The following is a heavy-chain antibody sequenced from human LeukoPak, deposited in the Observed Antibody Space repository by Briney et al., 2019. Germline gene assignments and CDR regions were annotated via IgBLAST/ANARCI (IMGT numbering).Heavy chain of an antibody. J-gene: IGHJ4*02. CDR2: ISGSGGSP. D-gene: IGHD3-22*01. Sequence: GGSLRLSCAASGFTFSSYAMSWVRQAPGKGLEWVSAISGSGGSPYYADSLKGRFTISRDNSKNTLYLQMNSLRAEDTAVYYCAKDPYYYDSSGYYMVYWGQGTLVTVSS. CDR1: GFTFSSYA. CDR3: AKDPYYYDSSGYYMVY. V-gene: IGHV3-23*01.